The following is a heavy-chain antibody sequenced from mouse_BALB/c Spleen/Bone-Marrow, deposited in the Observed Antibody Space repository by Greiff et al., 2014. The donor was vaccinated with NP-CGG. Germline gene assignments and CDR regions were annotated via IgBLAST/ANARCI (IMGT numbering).Heavy chain of an antibody. V-gene: IGHV5-17*02. D-gene: IGHD1-1*01. CDR1: GFTFSSFG. CDR3: ANPFYYYFDF. J-gene: IGHJ1*01. CDR2: ISSGSSTI. Sequence: EVMLVESGGGLVQPGGSRKLSCAASGFTFSSFGMHWVRQAPEKGLEWVAYISSGSSTIYYADTVKGRFTISRDNPKNTLFLQMTSLRSEDTDIYDCANPFYYYFDFWGAGTTVTVSS.